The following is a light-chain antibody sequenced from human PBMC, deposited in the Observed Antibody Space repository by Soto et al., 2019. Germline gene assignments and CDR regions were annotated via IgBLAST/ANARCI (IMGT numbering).Light chain of an antibody. CDR2: DVA. J-gene: IGLJ1*01. V-gene: IGLV2-11*01. Sequence: QSALTQPRSVSGSPGQTVTISCTGTSRDVGFSNYISWYQQHPGEAPKLVIYDVAQRPSGVPDRLSGSRSGKTASLTISGLQNEDEGDYYCRSYVGGDTLIFGSGTRVTV. CDR1: SRDVGFSNY. CDR3: RSYVGGDTLI.